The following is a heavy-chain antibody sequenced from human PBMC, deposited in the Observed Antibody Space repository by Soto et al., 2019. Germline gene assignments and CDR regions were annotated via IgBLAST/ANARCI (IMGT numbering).Heavy chain of an antibody. D-gene: IGHD4-17*01. V-gene: IGHV3-7*01. CDR2: IKQDGGEK. J-gene: IGHJ3*02. CDR1: GFTFSSYW. Sequence: GGSLRLSCAASGFTFSSYWMSWVRQAPGKGLEWVANIKQDGGEKYYVDSVKGRFTISRDNAKNSLYLQINSLRAEDTAVFYCARPSSTVWDAFDIWGQGAMVTVSS. CDR3: ARPSSTVWDAFDI.